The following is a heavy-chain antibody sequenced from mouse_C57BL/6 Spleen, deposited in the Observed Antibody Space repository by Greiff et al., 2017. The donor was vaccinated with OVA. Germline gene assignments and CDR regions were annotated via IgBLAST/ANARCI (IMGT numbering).Heavy chain of an antibody. CDR2: INPGSGGT. J-gene: IGHJ1*03. CDR1: GYAFTNYL. D-gene: IGHD4-1*01. Sequence: QVQLKQSGAELVRPGTSVKVSCKASGYAFTNYLIEWVKQRPGQGLEWIGVINPGSGGTNYNEKFKGKATLTADKSSSTAYMQLSSLTSEDSAVYFCARGNWDYWYFDVWGTGTTVTVSS. CDR3: ARGNWDYWYFDV. V-gene: IGHV1-54*01.